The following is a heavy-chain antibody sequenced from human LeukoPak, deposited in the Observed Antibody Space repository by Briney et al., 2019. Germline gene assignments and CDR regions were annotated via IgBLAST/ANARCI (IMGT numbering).Heavy chain of an antibody. CDR3: ARQGGNWFDP. J-gene: IGHJ5*02. Sequence: LSETLSLTCTVSGGSISSYYWSWIRQPPGKGLGWIGYIYYSGSTNYNPSLKSRVTISVDTSKNQFSLKLSSVTAADTAVYYCARQGGNWFDPWGQGTLVTVSS. CDR1: GGSISSYY. V-gene: IGHV4-59*08. CDR2: IYYSGST.